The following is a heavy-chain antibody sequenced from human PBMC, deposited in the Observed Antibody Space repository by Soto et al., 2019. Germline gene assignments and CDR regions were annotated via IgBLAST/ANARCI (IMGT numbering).Heavy chain of an antibody. CDR3: ARVRVAGTTLQKKTYYYYYMDV. CDR1: GDSVSSNSAA. Sequence: KQSQTLSLTCAISGDSVSSNSAAWNWIRQSPSRGLEWLGRTYYRSKWYNDYAVSVKSRITINPDTSKNQFSLQLNSVTPEDTAVYYCARVRVAGTTLQKKTYYYYYMDVWGKGTTVTVSS. D-gene: IGHD6-19*01. CDR2: TYYRSKWYN. V-gene: IGHV6-1*01. J-gene: IGHJ6*03.